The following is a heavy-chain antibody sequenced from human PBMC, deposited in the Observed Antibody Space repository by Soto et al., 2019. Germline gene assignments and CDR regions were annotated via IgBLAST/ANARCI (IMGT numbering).Heavy chain of an antibody. V-gene: IGHV4-30-4*01. J-gene: IGHJ4*02. Sequence: QVQLQESGPGLVKPSQTLSLTCTVSGGSISSGNYYWSWIRQPPGKGLGWIGFISYSGTTHYSASLRSRVSISVDTPENQFSLDLSSVTAADTAVYYCATMGTPVTGLYYFDYWGQGTLVTVSS. D-gene: IGHD4-17*01. CDR3: ATMGTPVTGLYYFDY. CDR1: GGSISSGNYY. CDR2: ISYSGTT.